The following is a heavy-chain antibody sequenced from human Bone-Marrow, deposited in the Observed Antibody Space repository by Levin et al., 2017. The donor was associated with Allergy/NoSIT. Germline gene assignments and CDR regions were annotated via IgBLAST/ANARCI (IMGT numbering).Heavy chain of an antibody. CDR2: INHRGST. D-gene: IGHD3-3*01. CDR1: GGSLSDYY. Sequence: SETLSLTCGVYGGSLSDYYWNWIRQAPGKGMEWLGEINHRGSTNYNPSLKSRVTISVDTSNNEFSLKLNSVTAADTAVYYCARTQYYDVWSGFGVWGQGTTVTVSS. CDR3: ARTQYYDVWSGFGV. J-gene: IGHJ6*02. V-gene: IGHV4-34*01.